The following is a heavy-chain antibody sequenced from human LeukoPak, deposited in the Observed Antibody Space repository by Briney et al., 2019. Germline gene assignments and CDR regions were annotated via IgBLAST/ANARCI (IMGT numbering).Heavy chain of an antibody. CDR2: IKQDGREK. V-gene: IGHV3-7*01. J-gene: IGHJ5*02. D-gene: IGHD6-6*01. CDR3: ARGFGSSSWFDL. CDR1: GFTFSSYW. Sequence: GGSLRLSCAASGFTFSSYWMSWVRRAPGKALEWGTNIKQDGREKYYVDSVKGRFTIYRDNAKNALYLQMNSLRAEDTAVYYCARGFGSSSWFDLWGQGTLVTVSS.